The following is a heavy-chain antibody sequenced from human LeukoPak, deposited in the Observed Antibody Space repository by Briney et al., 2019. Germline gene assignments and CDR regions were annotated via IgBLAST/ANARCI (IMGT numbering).Heavy chain of an antibody. CDR2: ISSSSSTI. CDR1: GFTFSSYS. Sequence: GGSLRLSCAASGFTFSSYSMNWVRQAPGKGLEWVSYISSSSSTIYYADSVKGRFTISRDNAKNSLYLQMNSLRAEDTAVYYCAGDSSDYVFDYWGQGTLVTVSS. J-gene: IGHJ4*02. CDR3: AGDSSDYVFDY. V-gene: IGHV3-48*01. D-gene: IGHD5-12*01.